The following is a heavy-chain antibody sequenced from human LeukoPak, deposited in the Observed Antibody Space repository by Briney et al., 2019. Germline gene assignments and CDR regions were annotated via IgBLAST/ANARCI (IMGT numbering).Heavy chain of an antibody. Sequence: GGSLRLSCAASGFTFSNYAMTWVRQAPGRGLEWVSTISGGGGTTHYADSVKGRFLISRDNAKNSLYLQMNSLRAEDTAVYYCARAPYGDYEGNWGQGTLVTVSS. D-gene: IGHD4-17*01. CDR1: GFTFSNYA. J-gene: IGHJ4*02. CDR2: ISGGGGTT. CDR3: ARAPYGDYEGN. V-gene: IGHV3-23*01.